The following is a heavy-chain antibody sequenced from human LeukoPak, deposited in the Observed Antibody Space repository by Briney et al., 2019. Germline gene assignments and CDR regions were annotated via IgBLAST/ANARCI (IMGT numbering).Heavy chain of an antibody. CDR3: ARAGYSSSWLSSDYYYYYYMDV. CDR2: IIPIFGTA. Sequence: GSSVKVSCKASGGTFSSYAISWVRQAAGQGLEWMGGIIPIFGTANYAQKFQGRVTITTDESTSTAYMELSSLRSEDTAVYYCARAGYSSSWLSSDYYYYYYMDVWGKGTTVTVSS. V-gene: IGHV1-69*05. J-gene: IGHJ6*03. CDR1: GGTFSSYA. D-gene: IGHD6-13*01.